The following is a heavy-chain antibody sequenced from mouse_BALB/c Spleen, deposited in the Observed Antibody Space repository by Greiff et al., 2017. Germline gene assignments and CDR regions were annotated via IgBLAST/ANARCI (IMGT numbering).Heavy chain of an antibody. D-gene: IGHD6-1*01. CDR1: GFNIKDTY. J-gene: IGHJ2*01. CDR3: ADLVLRGY. Sequence: VQLQQSGAELVKPGASVKLSCTASGFNIKDTYMHWVKQRPEQGLEWIGRIDPANGNTKYDPKFQGKATITADTSSNTTYLQLSSLASEDTAVYYCADLVLRGYWGQGTTLTVSS. CDR2: IDPANGNT. V-gene: IGHV14-3*02.